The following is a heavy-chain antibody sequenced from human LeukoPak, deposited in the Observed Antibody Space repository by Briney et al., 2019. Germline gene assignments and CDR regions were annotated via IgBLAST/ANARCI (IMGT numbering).Heavy chain of an antibody. V-gene: IGHV1-18*01. Sequence: ASVKVSCKASGYTFASYGFNWVRQAPGQGLEWMGWISAYNGHTIYAQNLQGRVTMTTDRSTSTAFMELRSLRSDDTAVYYCARDQEFGIAAVKTWFDPWGQGTLVTVSS. CDR1: GYTFASYG. CDR3: ARDQEFGIAAVKTWFDP. CDR2: ISAYNGHT. J-gene: IGHJ5*02. D-gene: IGHD6-13*01.